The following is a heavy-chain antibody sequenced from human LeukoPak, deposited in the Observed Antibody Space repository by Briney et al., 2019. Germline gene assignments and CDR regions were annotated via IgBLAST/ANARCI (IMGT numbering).Heavy chain of an antibody. D-gene: IGHD3-10*01. CDR2: IYTRGST. J-gene: IGHJ5*01. V-gene: IGHV4-61*02. CDR1: GGSISSGSYY. Sequence: SETLSLTCTVSGGSISSGSYYWNWIRQPAGKGLEWIGRIYTRGSTNYNPSLKSRVTMSVDTSKNQFSLKLSSVTAADTAVYYCTTDGMVRGPDAWFDSWGQGTLVTVSS. CDR3: TTDGMVRGPDAWFDS.